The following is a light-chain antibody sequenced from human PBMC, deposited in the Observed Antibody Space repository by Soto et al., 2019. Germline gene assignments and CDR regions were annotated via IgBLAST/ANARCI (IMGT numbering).Light chain of an antibody. Sequence: EIVLTQSPGTLSLSPGERATLSCRASQSVPRSYLAWYQQKPGQAPRLLIYGTSSRATGIPDKFTRRGSGTHFTLTVSAMEPEDFAVVYYQQYGRSMTCVQGTR. CDR3: QQYGRSMT. CDR1: QSVPRSY. V-gene: IGKV3-20*01. J-gene: IGKJ5*01. CDR2: GTS.